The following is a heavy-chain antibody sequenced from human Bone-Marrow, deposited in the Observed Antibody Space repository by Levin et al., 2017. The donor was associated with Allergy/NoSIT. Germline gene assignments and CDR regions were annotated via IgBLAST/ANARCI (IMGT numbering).Heavy chain of an antibody. V-gene: IGHV5-51*01. CDR1: GYSFTSYW. CDR2: IYPGDADT. D-gene: IGHD1-1*01. Sequence: GGSLRLSCKGSGYSFTSYWIGWVRQMPGKGLEWMGIIYPGDADTGYSPSFQGQVTISADKSISTAYLQWSSLKASDTAMYYCARRGTRDYYYYMDVWGKGTSVTVSS. CDR3: ARRGTRDYYYYMDV. J-gene: IGHJ6*03.